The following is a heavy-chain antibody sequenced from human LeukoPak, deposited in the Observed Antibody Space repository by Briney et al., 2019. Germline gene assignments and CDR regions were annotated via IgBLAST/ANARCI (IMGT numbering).Heavy chain of an antibody. CDR3: ARSWAGYNYFFGY. CDR1: GYTFTGYY. Sequence: ASVKVSCKASGYTFTGYYMHWVRQAPGQGLEWMGWINPNSGGTNYAQTFQGRVTMTRDTSISTAYMELSRLISDDTAVYYCARSWAGYNYFFGYWGQGTLVTVSS. D-gene: IGHD5-24*01. V-gene: IGHV1-2*02. CDR2: INPNSGGT. J-gene: IGHJ4*02.